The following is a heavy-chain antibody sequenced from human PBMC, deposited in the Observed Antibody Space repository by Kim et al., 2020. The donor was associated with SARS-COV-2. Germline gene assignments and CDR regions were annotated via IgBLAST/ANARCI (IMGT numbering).Heavy chain of an antibody. V-gene: IGHV4-34*01. CDR1: GGSFSGYY. Sequence: SETLSLTCAVYGGSFSGYYWSWIRQPPGKGLEWIGEINHSGSTNYNPSLKSRVTISVDTSKNQFSLKLSSVTAADTAVYYCAREGALPAAGSEGWFDPWSQGTLVTVSS. J-gene: IGHJ5*02. CDR2: INHSGST. CDR3: AREGALPAAGSEGWFDP. D-gene: IGHD6-13*01.